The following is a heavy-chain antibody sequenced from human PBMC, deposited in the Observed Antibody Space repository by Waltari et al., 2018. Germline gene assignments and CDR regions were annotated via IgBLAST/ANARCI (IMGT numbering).Heavy chain of an antibody. D-gene: IGHD3-3*01. V-gene: IGHV1-8*01. J-gene: IGHJ4*02. Sequence: QVQLVQSGAEVKKPGASVKVSCKASGYTFTSYDINWVRQATGQGLEWMGWRNPNSGNTGYAQKFQGRVTMTRNTSISTAYMELSSLRSEDTAVYYCAKGSYDSWGVYYSEPYCFDYCGQGTLVTVSS. CDR3: AKGSYDSWGVYYSEPYCFDY. CDR2: RNPNSGNT. CDR1: GYTFTSYD.